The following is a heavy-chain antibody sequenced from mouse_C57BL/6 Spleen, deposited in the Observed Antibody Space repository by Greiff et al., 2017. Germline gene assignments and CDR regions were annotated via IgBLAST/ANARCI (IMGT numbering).Heavy chain of an antibody. CDR1: GYTFTSYW. J-gene: IGHJ3*01. CDR2: IDPSDSET. D-gene: IGHD2-4*01. CDR3: ASPYDYHEALFAY. V-gene: IGHV1-52*01. Sequence: QVQLQQPGAELVRPGSSVKLSCKASGYTFTSYWMHWVKQRPIQGLEWIGNIDPSDSETHYNQKFKDKATLTVDKSSSTAYMQLSSLTSEDSAVYYCASPYDYHEALFAYWGQGTLVTVSA.